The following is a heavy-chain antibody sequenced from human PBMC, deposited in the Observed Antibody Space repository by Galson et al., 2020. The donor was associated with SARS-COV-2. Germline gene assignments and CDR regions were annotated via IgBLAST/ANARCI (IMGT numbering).Heavy chain of an antibody. CDR2: IDLDDDK. Sequence: SGPTLVKPTQTLTLTCTFSGFSLSTSGMCVSWIRQPPVNALEWLARIDLDDDKYYSTSLKTRLTISKDTSKNQVVLTMTNMDPVDTATYYCARIEAAAGLGMVVWGKGTTVTVSS. D-gene: IGHD6-13*01. CDR1: GFSLSTSGMC. V-gene: IGHV2-70*11. J-gene: IGHJ6*04. CDR3: ARIEAAAGLGMVV.